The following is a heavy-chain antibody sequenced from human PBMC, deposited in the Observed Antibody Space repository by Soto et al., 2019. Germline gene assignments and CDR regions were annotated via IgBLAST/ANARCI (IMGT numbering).Heavy chain of an antibody. D-gene: IGHD3-22*01. V-gene: IGHV1-18*01. Sequence: GASVKVSCKASGYSFSSYGITWVRQAPGQGLEWLGWISPYNDDTKYAQRLQGRVTMTTDTSTRTAYMDIRGLRSDDTAIYYCARGGYYDSSGARNYHYYGMDVWGQGTTGTVSS. CDR3: ARGGYYDSSGARNYHYYGMDV. J-gene: IGHJ6*02. CDR1: GYSFSSYG. CDR2: ISPYNDDT.